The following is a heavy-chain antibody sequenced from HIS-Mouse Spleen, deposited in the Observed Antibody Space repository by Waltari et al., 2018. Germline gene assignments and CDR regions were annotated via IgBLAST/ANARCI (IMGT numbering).Heavy chain of an antibody. CDR1: GYTFTSYD. V-gene: IGHV1-8*01. CDR2: MKPKSGNP. Sequence: QVQLVQSGAEVKKPGASVKVSCKASGYTFTSYDINWVRQATGQGLEWMGWMKPKSGNPGYAQKFQGRVTMTRNTSISTAYMELSSLRSEDTAVYYCARGHDYSNYFDYWGQGTLVTVSS. D-gene: IGHD4-4*01. J-gene: IGHJ4*02. CDR3: ARGHDYSNYFDY.